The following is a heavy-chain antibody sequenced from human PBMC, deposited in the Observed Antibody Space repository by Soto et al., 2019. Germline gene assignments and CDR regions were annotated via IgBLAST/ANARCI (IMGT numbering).Heavy chain of an antibody. Sequence: QLQLQESGPGLVKPSETLSLTCTVSGGSISSSSYYWGWIRQPPGKGLEWIGSIYYSGSTYYNPSLKSRVTISVDTSKNQFSLKLSSVTAADTAVYYCARRQNYYDSSGYYPLDYWGQGTLVTVSS. CDR1: GGSISSSSYY. V-gene: IGHV4-39*01. CDR3: ARRQNYYDSSGYYPLDY. CDR2: IYYSGST. D-gene: IGHD3-22*01. J-gene: IGHJ4*02.